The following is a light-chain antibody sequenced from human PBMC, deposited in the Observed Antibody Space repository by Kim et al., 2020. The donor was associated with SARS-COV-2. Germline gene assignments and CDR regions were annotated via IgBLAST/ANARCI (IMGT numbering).Light chain of an antibody. Sequence: DIQMTQSPSSLSASVGDRVTITCRASQTIHIYLNWYQQRPGKAPKLLIESASTLQSGLPSRFSGSGSGTDFTLTISSVQPEDFATYYCQQSYNTPPITFGQGTRLEIK. CDR3: QQSYNTPPIT. CDR2: SAS. J-gene: IGKJ5*01. V-gene: IGKV1-39*01. CDR1: QTIHIY.